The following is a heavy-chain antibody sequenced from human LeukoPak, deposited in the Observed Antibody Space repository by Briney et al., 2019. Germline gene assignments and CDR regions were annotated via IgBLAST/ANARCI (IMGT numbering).Heavy chain of an antibody. CDR2: IYYSGST. Sequence: SETPSLTCTVSGGSISSSSYYWGWIRQPPGKGLEWIGSIYYSGSTYYNPSLKSRVTISVDTSKNQFSLKLSSVTAADTAVYYCARAEHYDYVWGSYRHRYYFDYWGQGTLVTVSS. J-gene: IGHJ4*02. CDR3: ARAEHYDYVWGSYRHRYYFDY. D-gene: IGHD3-16*02. CDR1: GGSISSSSYY. V-gene: IGHV4-39*07.